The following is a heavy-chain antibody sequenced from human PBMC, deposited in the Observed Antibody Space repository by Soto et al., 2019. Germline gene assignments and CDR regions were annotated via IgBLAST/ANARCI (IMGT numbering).Heavy chain of an antibody. CDR1: GFTFSSYA. Sequence: GVLRLSCAASGFTFSSYAMSWVRQAPGKGLEWVSAISGSGGSTYYADSVKGRFTISRDNSKNTLYLQMNSLRAEDTAVYYCAKGAIFGVVIIRSLFDYWGQGTLVTVSS. D-gene: IGHD3-3*01. CDR2: ISGSGGST. V-gene: IGHV3-23*01. J-gene: IGHJ4*02. CDR3: AKGAIFGVVIIRSLFDY.